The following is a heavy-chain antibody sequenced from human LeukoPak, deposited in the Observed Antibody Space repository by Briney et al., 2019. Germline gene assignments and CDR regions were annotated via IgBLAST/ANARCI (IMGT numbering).Heavy chain of an antibody. D-gene: IGHD3-22*01. CDR2: IIPILGIA. J-gene: IGHJ6*02. CDR1: GGTFSSYA. V-gene: IGHV1-69*04. CDR3: ASPGGYDSSGYPLDYYGMDV. Sequence: SVKVSCKASGGTFSSYAISWVRQAPGQGLEWMGRIIPILGIANYAQKFQGRVTITADKSTSTAYMEPSSLRSEDTAVYYCASPGGYDSSGYPLDYYGMDVWGRGTTVTVSS.